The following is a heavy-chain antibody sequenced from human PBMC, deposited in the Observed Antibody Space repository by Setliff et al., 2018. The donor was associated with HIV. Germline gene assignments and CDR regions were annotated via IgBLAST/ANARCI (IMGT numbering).Heavy chain of an antibody. J-gene: IGHJ6*03. CDR3: ARGARLLAAYSDRWDYFYMAV. V-gene: IGHV4-39*07. CDR1: GDSISSSSYY. D-gene: IGHD1-26*01. CDR2: IYYSGST. Sequence: SETLSLTCTVSGDSISSSSYYWGWIRQPPGKGLEWIGSIYYSGSTYYNPSLKSRFIISVDTSKNQFSLKVNSMTAADTAVYYCARGARLLAAYSDRWDYFYMAVWAKGPRSPSP.